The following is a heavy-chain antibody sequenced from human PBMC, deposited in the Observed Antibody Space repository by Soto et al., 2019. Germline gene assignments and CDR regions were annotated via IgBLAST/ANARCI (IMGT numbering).Heavy chain of an antibody. V-gene: IGHV4-59*08. J-gene: IGHJ4*02. Sequence: SETLSLTCTVSGGSISSYYWSWIRQPPGKGLEWIGYIYYSGSTNYNPSLKSRVTISVDTSKNQFSLKLSSVTAADTAVYYCARHDRYSYGYLDYWGQGTLVTVSS. CDR3: ARHDRYSYGYLDY. D-gene: IGHD5-18*01. CDR1: GGSISSYY. CDR2: IYYSGST.